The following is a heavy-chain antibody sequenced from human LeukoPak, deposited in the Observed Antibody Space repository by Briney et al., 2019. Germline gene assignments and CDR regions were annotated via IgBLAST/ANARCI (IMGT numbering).Heavy chain of an antibody. CDR3: ARNRIAARIFDY. Sequence: GASVKVSCKASGYTFTSYDINWVRQATGQGLEWMGWMNPNSGNTGYAQKFQGRVTMTRNTSISTVYMELSSLRSEDTAVYYCARNRIAARIFDYWGQGTLVTVSS. CDR2: MNPNSGNT. V-gene: IGHV1-8*01. J-gene: IGHJ4*02. D-gene: IGHD6-6*01. CDR1: GYTFTSYD.